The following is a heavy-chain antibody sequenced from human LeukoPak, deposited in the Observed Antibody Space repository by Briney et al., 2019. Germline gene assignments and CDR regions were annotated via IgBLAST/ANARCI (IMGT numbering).Heavy chain of an antibody. CDR2: TIPIFGTA. J-gene: IGHJ4*02. Sequence: SVKVSCKASGGTFSSYAISWVRQAPGQGLEWMGGTIPIFGTANYAQKFQGRVTITTDESTSTAYMELSSLRSEDTAMYYCAITYYYGSGSYRFDYWGREPWSPSPQ. D-gene: IGHD3-10*01. CDR1: GGTFSSYA. CDR3: AITYYYGSGSYRFDY. V-gene: IGHV1-69*05.